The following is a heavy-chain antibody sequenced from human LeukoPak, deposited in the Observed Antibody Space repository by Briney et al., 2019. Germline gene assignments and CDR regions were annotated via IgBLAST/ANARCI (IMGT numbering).Heavy chain of an antibody. CDR1: GGSISSGGFY. CDR2: IYYSGST. Sequence: PSETLSLTCTVSGGSISSGGFYWSWLRQHPGTGREWVGYIYYSGSTYYNPSLKSRVTISVDTSKNQFSLKLSSVTAADTAVYYCARVGRYYYDSSGYCNWGQGTLVTVSS. V-gene: IGHV4-31*03. CDR3: ARVGRYYYDSSGYCN. J-gene: IGHJ4*02. D-gene: IGHD3-22*01.